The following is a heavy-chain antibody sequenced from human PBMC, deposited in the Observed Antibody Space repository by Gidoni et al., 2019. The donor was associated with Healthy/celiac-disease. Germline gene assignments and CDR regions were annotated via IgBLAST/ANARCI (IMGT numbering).Heavy chain of an antibody. J-gene: IGHJ3*02. CDR3: ARHWYGDYVLMHSFDI. D-gene: IGHD4-17*01. V-gene: IGHV4-39*01. CDR1: GGSISSSSYY. Sequence: QLQLQESGPGLVKPSETLYLTCTVSGGSISSSSYYWGWIRQPPGKGLEWIVSIYYSGRNYYKPSLKSLVTISVDTSKNQFSLKLSSVTAADTAVYYCARHWYGDYVLMHSFDIWGQGTIVTVSS. CDR2: IYYSGRN.